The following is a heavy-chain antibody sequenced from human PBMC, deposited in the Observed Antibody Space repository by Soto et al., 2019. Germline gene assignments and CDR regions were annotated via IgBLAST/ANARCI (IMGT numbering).Heavy chain of an antibody. CDR3: ARDRIAGRY. J-gene: IGHJ4*02. V-gene: IGHV3-21*01. Sequence: GGSLRLSCAASGFPFSSYAMSWVRQAPGKGLEWVSAISGSSSSIYYADSVKGRFTISRDNAKNSLYLQMNSLRAEDTAVYYCARDRIAGRYWGQGTLVTVS. D-gene: IGHD1-20*01. CDR2: ISGSSSSI. CDR1: GFPFSSYA.